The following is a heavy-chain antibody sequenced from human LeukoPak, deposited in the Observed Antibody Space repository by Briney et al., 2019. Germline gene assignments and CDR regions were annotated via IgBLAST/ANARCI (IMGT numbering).Heavy chain of an antibody. CDR1: GFTFSSYG. J-gene: IGHJ4*02. V-gene: IGHV3-33*01. CDR3: ARDKDSWYFDY. Sequence: GGSLRLSRAASGFTFSSYGMHWVRQAPGKGLEWVAVIWYDGSNKYYADSVKGRFTISRDNSKNTLYLQMNSLRAEDTAVYYCARDKDSWYFDYRGQGTLVTVSS. CDR2: IWYDGSNK. D-gene: IGHD6-13*01.